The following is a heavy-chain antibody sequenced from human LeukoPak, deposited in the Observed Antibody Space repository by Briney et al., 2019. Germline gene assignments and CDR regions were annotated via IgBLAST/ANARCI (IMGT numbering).Heavy chain of an antibody. V-gene: IGHV1-24*01. CDR3: ARDRSRYYDSSGYQGDAFDI. Sequence: GASVKVSCKVSGYTLTELSMHWVRQAPGKGLEWMGGFDPEDGETIYAQKFQGRVTITTDESTSTAYMELSSLRSEDTAVYYCARDRSRYYDSSGYQGDAFDIWGQGTMVTVSS. CDR2: FDPEDGET. J-gene: IGHJ3*02. CDR1: GYTLTELS. D-gene: IGHD3-22*01.